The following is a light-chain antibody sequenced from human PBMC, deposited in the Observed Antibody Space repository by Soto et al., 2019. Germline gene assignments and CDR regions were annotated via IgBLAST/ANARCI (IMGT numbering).Light chain of an antibody. J-gene: IGKJ4*01. Sequence: DIQMTQSPSSLSASVGDRVTITCQASQDISNYLNWYQQKPGKAPKLLIYDASNLETGVPSRFSGSGSGTDFTFTISSLQPEDIATYYCQRYDNLPRVFGGGTKVEIK. CDR2: DAS. V-gene: IGKV1-33*01. CDR3: QRYDNLPRV. CDR1: QDISNY.